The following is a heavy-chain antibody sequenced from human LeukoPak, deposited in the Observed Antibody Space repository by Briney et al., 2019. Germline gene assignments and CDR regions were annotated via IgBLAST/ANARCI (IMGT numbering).Heavy chain of an antibody. CDR2: ISWNSGSI. Sequence: SLRLSCAASGFTFDDYAMHWVRQAPGKGLEWVSGISWNSGSIGYADSAKGRFTISRDNAKNSLYLQMNSLRAEDTALYYCAKDYGDYGAFDIWGQGTMVTVSS. CDR1: GFTFDDYA. D-gene: IGHD4-17*01. V-gene: IGHV3-9*01. CDR3: AKDYGDYGAFDI. J-gene: IGHJ3*02.